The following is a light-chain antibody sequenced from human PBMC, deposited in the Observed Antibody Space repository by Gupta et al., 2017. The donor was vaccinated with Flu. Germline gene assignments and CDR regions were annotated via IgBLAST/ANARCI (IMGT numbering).Light chain of an antibody. V-gene: IGLV2-18*02. CDR3: SSYTSSSTYV. CDR2: EVT. CDR1: SSDIGSYNR. Sequence: QSALTQPPSVSGSPGQSVTISCTGTSSDIGSYNRVSWYHQPPGTAPKLMIYEVTNRPSGVPNRFSGSESGNTASLTISGLQAEDEADYDCSSYTSSSTYVFGTGTRVTVL. J-gene: IGLJ1*01.